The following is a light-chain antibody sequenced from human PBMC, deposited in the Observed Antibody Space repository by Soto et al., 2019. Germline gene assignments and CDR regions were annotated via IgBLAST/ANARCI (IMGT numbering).Light chain of an antibody. J-gene: IGKJ4*01. Sequence: DIQMTQSPSSLSASVGDRVTITCRASQSVTSYLNWYQQKPGKAPKLLIYAASSLQSGVPSRFSGSGSGTDFTLTITSLQPEDFEAYFCQQTSSSPLTFGGGTKVEIK. CDR2: AAS. V-gene: IGKV1-39*01. CDR3: QQTSSSPLT. CDR1: QSVTSY.